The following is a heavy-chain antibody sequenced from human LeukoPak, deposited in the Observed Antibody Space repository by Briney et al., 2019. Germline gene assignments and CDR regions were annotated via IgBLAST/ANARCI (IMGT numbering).Heavy chain of an antibody. V-gene: IGHV3-74*01. CDR2: INSDGSTT. CDR1: GFTFSSYW. CDR3: AKHLGWYFDY. Sequence: GGSLRLSCAASGFTFSSYWMHWVRPAPGKGLVWVSRINSDGSTTSYADFVKGRFTISRDNAKNTLYLQMNSLRAEDTAVYYCAKHLGWYFDYWGQGTLVTVSS. D-gene: IGHD3-10*01. J-gene: IGHJ4*02.